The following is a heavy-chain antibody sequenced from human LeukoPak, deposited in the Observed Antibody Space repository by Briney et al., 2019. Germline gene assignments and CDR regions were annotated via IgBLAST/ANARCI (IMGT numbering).Heavy chain of an antibody. CDR1: GYTFTGHY. J-gene: IGHJ2*01. D-gene: IGHD3-10*01. V-gene: IGHV1-2*02. Sequence: ASVKVSCKASGYTFTGHYMHWVRQAPGQGLEWMGWIKPNSGGTKYAQKFQGRVTLTRDTSIRTAYMELSRLTSDDTAVYYCARGGIWFGELWDWYFDLWGRGTLVTVSS. CDR3: ARGGIWFGELWDWYFDL. CDR2: IKPNSGGT.